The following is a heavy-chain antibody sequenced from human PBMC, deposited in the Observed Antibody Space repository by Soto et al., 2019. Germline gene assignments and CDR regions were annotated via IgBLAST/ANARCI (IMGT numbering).Heavy chain of an antibody. CDR1: RYTFTNYW. D-gene: IGHD3-9*01. V-gene: IGHV5-51*01. CDR3: ARCVFLTRIGFYIDY. J-gene: IGHJ4*02. Sequence: GESLKISCQGSRYTFTNYWIGWVRQRPGKGLEWMGIVYPSDSDARYTPSFQGRVTISADKSIKTAYLHWSRLEASDTAIYYCARCVFLTRIGFYIDYWGLGTLVTVSS. CDR2: VYPSDSDA.